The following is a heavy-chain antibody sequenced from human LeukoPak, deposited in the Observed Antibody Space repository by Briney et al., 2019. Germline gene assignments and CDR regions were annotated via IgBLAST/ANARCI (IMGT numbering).Heavy chain of an antibody. J-gene: IGHJ6*04. CDR3: AELGITMIGGV. CDR1: GFTFSSYE. Sequence: GGSLRLSCAASGFTFSSYEMNWVRQAPGKGLEWVSYIRSSGSTIYYADSVKGRFTIYRDNAKNSLYLQMNSLRAEDTAVYYCAELGITMIGGVWGKGTTVTISS. CDR2: IRSSGSTI. V-gene: IGHV3-48*03. D-gene: IGHD3-10*02.